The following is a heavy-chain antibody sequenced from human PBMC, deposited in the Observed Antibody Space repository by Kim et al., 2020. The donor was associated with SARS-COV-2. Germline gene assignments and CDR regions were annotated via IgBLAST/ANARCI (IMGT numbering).Heavy chain of an antibody. CDR3: ARDRWSSGQRLQPYYYYYGMDV. Sequence: SVKVSCKASGGTFSSYAISWVRQAPGQGLEWMGGIIPIFGTANYAQKFQGRVTITADESTSTAYMELSSLRSEDTAVYYCARDRWSSGQRLQPYYYYYGMDVWGQGTTVTVSS. D-gene: IGHD6-19*01. V-gene: IGHV1-69*13. CDR1: GGTFSSYA. J-gene: IGHJ6*02. CDR2: IIPIFGTA.